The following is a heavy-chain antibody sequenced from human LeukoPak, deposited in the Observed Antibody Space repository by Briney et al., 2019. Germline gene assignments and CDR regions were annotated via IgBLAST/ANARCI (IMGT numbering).Heavy chain of an antibody. D-gene: IGHD1-26*01. V-gene: IGHV4-59*08. CDR2: IYYSGST. J-gene: IGHJ5*02. CDR1: GGSLSSYY. CDR3: ASTYSGSYYGPNWFDP. Sequence: PSETLSLTCTVSGGSLSSYYWSWIRQPPGKGLEWIGYIYYSGSTNYNPSLKSRVTISVDTSKNQFSLKLSSVTAADTAVYYCASTYSGSYYGPNWFDPWGQGTLVTVSS.